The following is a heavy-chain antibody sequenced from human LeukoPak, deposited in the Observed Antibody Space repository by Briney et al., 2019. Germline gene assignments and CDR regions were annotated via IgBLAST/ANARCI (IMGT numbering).Heavy chain of an antibody. Sequence: SETLSLTCTVSGGSISSHYWSWIRQPAGKRLEWIGRMYSSESIIYNPSLKSRVTMSVDTSKNQFSLKLSSVTAADTAVYYCVRGQYYYGSSFDAFDIWGQGTMVTVSS. CDR3: VRGQYYYGSSFDAFDI. V-gene: IGHV4-4*07. D-gene: IGHD3-22*01. J-gene: IGHJ3*02. CDR1: GGSISSHY. CDR2: MYSSESI.